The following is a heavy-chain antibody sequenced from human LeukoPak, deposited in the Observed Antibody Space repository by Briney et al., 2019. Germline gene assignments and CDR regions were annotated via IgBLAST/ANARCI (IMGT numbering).Heavy chain of an antibody. D-gene: IGHD3-10*02. CDR1: GLTFSCYE. CDR2: ISSSGSTI. J-gene: IGHJ6*04. CDR3: AELGITMIGGV. Sequence: GGSLRLSCAASGLTFSCYEMNWPRQAPGKGLEGVSYISSSGSTIYYADSVKCRFTISRDNAKNSLYLQMNSLRAEDTAVYYCAELGITMIGGVWGKGTTVTISS. V-gene: IGHV3-48*03.